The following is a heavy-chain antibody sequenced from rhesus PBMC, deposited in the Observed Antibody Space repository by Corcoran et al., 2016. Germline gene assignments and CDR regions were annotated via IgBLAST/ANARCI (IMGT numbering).Heavy chain of an antibody. CDR1: GFTFSKSR. CDR3: ATGSLISGSYFDY. Sequence: EVQLVESGAGLVQPGGSLRLSCAASGFTFSKSRRSWVRQAPGKGLEWVARIKRKADGETADYAATVKGRFTLSKDDSKNPLYLLMNSLTTEDTAVYYCATGSLISGSYFDYWGQGVLVTVSS. V-gene: IGHV3-30*02. D-gene: IGHD3-16*01. CDR2: IKRKADGETA. J-gene: IGHJ4*01.